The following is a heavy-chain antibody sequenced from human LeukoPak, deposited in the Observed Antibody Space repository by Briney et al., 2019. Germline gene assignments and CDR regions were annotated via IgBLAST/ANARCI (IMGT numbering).Heavy chain of an antibody. CDR3: ARSSPYSGNDY. J-gene: IGHJ4*02. D-gene: IGHD1-26*01. CDR2: INPNGGGT. V-gene: IGHV1-2*06. Sequence: GASVKVSCKASGYTFTGYYTHWVRQAPGQGLEWMGRINPNGGGTNYAQKFQGRVTMTRDTSISTAYMELSRLRSDDTAVYYCARSSPYSGNDYWGQGTLVTVSS. CDR1: GYTFTGYY.